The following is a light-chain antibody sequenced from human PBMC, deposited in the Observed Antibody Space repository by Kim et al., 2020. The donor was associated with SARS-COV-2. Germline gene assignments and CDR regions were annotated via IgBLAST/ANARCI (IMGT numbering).Light chain of an antibody. V-gene: IGLV3-25*03. J-gene: IGLJ3*02. CDR1: TLPKQY. Sequence: PGQTARITCSGDTLPKQYAYRYQQKPGQAPVLVIYKDSERPSGIPERFSGSSSGTTVTLSITGVQAEDEADYYCQSADSSGAYKVFGGGTQLTVL. CDR2: KDS. CDR3: QSADSSGAYKV.